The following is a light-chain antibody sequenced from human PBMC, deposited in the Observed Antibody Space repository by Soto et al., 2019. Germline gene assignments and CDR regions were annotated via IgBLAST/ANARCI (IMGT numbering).Light chain of an antibody. V-gene: IGKV3-11*01. CDR2: DAS. Sequence: EIVLTQSPATLFLSPGERATLSCRASQSVSNYLTWYQQKPGQAPRLLIYDASKRATGIPARFSGSVSGTDFTLTISSLEPEDFAVYYCQHRRNWPWTFGQGTKVEIK. CDR3: QHRRNWPWT. CDR1: QSVSNY. J-gene: IGKJ1*01.